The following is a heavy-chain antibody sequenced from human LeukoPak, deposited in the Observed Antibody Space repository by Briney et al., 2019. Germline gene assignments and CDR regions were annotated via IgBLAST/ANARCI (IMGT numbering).Heavy chain of an antibody. D-gene: IGHD2-15*01. CDR1: GFTFSSYA. V-gene: IGHV3-23*01. J-gene: IGHJ4*02. Sequence: GGSLRLSCAASGFTFSSYAMSWVRQAPGKGLEWVSGTSGSGGSTYYAGSVKGRFTISRDNSKNTLYLQMNSLRVEDTAVYYCAKNGGGQCYSHLDSWGQGTLVTVSS. CDR2: TSGSGGST. CDR3: AKNGGGQCYSHLDS.